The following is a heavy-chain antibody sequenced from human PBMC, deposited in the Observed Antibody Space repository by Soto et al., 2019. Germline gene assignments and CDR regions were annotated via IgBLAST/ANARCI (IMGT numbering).Heavy chain of an antibody. Sequence: QVQLQESGPGLVKPSQTLSLTCTVSGGSISSGGYYWSWIRQHPGKGLEWIGYIYYSGSTYYNPSLKSRVTISVDTSNNQFSLKLSSVTAADTAVYYCARGVTMVRGVIHTPYFDYWGQGTLVTGSS. J-gene: IGHJ4*02. CDR1: GGSISSGGYY. CDR3: ARGVTMVRGVIHTPYFDY. D-gene: IGHD3-10*01. V-gene: IGHV4-31*03. CDR2: IYYSGST.